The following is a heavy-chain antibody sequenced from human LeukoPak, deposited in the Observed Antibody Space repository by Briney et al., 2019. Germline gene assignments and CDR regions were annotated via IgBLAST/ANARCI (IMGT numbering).Heavy chain of an antibody. CDR1: GYTFIGYY. J-gene: IGHJ4*02. CDR3: ARATQRQYYFDY. CDR2: INPNSGGT. V-gene: IGHV1-2*02. Sequence: GASVKVSCKASGYTFIGYYMHWVRRAPGQGLEWMGWINPNSGGTNYAQKFQGRVTMTRDTSISTAYMELSRLRSDDTAVYYCARATQRQYYFDYWGQGTLVTVSS. D-gene: IGHD6-19*01.